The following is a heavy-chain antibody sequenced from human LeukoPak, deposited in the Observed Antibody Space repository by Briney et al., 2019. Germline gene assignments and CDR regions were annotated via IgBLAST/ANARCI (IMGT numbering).Heavy chain of an antibody. CDR1: GYTFTRYY. Sequence: ASVKVSCKASGYTFTRYYMHWGRQAPGQGLEWMGGINPNSGGTNYAQKFQGRVTMTRVTSISTAYMELSRLRSDDTAVYYCARVYSSGWYGYWGQGTLVTVSS. D-gene: IGHD6-19*01. J-gene: IGHJ4*02. CDR3: ARVYSSGWYGY. V-gene: IGHV1-2*02. CDR2: INPNSGGT.